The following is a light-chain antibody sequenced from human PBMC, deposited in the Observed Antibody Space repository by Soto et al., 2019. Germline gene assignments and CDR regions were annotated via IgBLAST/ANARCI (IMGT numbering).Light chain of an antibody. CDR3: AAWDDSLHGPV. CDR2: SNN. J-gene: IGLJ2*01. CDR1: SSNIGSNT. V-gene: IGLV1-44*01. Sequence: QSVLTQSPSASATPGQRVTISCSGSSSNIGSNTVNWYQQLPGTAPKLLIYSNNQRPSGVPDRFSGSKSGTSASLAISGLQSEDEADYYCAAWDDSLHGPVFGGGTKLTVL.